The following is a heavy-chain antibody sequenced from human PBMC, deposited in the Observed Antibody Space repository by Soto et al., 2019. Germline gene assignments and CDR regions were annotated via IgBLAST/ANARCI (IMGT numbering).Heavy chain of an antibody. Sequence: LRLSCAASGFDFSVYWMSWVRQAPGKGPEWVANIKFDGSEKQYVDSVKGRFTISRDNARNSVFLQMNSLRAGDTAVYYCVKDGGYCSSATCYSPRNHYFDAWGQGTLVTV. CDR3: VKDGGYCSSATCYSPRNHYFDA. CDR1: GFDFSVYW. J-gene: IGHJ5*02. D-gene: IGHD2-2*01. V-gene: IGHV3-7*03. CDR2: IKFDGSEK.